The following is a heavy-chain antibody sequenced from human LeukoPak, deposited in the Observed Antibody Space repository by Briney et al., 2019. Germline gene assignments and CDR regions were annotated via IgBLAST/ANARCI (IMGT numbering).Heavy chain of an antibody. Sequence: PGRSLRLSCAASGFTFSSYGMHWVRHAPGKGLEWVAVIWYDGSNKYYADSVKGRFTISRDNSKNTLYLQMNSLRAEDTAMYYCARDRMVTYFDYWGQGTLVTVSS. D-gene: IGHD5-18*01. CDR3: ARDRMVTYFDY. J-gene: IGHJ4*02. V-gene: IGHV3-33*01. CDR2: IWYDGSNK. CDR1: GFTFSSYG.